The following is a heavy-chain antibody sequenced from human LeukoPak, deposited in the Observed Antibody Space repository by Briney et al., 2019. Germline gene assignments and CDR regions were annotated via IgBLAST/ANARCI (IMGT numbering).Heavy chain of an antibody. CDR3: AKDHVNAGHLDY. CDR1: GFSFMTYS. D-gene: IGHD6-13*01. V-gene: IGHV3-30*04. CDR2: ISFDGSDT. Sequence: PGGSLRLSCGASGFSFMTYSMHWVRQAPGKGLEWVAVISFDGSDTEYADSMKGRSTISRDNSKNTVYLQMTSLRPEDTALYYCAKDHVNAGHLDYWGQGTPVTVSS. J-gene: IGHJ4*02.